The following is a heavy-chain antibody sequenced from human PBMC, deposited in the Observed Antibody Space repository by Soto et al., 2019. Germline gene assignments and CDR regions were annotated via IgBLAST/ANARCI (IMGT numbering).Heavy chain of an antibody. D-gene: IGHD3-22*01. CDR3: ARDRRYYDSSGYYFGAFAI. CDR2: IIPIFGTA. Sequence: SVKVSCKASGGTFSSYAISWVRQAPGQGLEWMGGIIPIFGTANYAQKFQGRVTITADESTSTAYMELSSLRSEDTAVYYCARDRRYYDSSGYYFGAFAIWGQGTMVTVSS. J-gene: IGHJ3*02. V-gene: IGHV1-69*13. CDR1: GGTFSSYA.